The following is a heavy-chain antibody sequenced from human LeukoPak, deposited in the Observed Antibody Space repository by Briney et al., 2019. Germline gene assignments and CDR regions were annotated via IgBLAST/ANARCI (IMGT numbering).Heavy chain of an antibody. V-gene: IGHV4-59*08. D-gene: IGHD6-13*01. Sequence: SETLSLTCTVSGGSLSSYYWSWVRQPPGKGVEWVGYIYYSGSTNYNPSLKSRVTISVDTSKNQFSLKLSSVTAADTAVYYCARIYSSSWYGFAWFDPWGQGTLVTVSS. CDR3: ARIYSSSWYGFAWFDP. CDR1: GGSLSSYY. CDR2: IYYSGST. J-gene: IGHJ5*02.